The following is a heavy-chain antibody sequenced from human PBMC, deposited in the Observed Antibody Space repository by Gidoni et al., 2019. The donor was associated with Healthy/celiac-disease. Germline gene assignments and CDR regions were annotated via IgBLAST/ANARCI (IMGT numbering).Heavy chain of an antibody. J-gene: IGHJ4*02. V-gene: IGHV4-59*01. CDR2: IYYSGST. CDR1: GGSISSYY. Sequence: QVQLQESGPGLVKPSETLSLTCTVSGGSISSYYWRWIRQPPGKVLEWIGYIYYSGSTNYNPSLKSRVTISVDTSKNQFSLKLSSVTAADTAVYYCARGVGYCSGGSCYGGTHFDYWGQGTLVTVSS. CDR3: ARGVGYCSGGSCYGGTHFDY. D-gene: IGHD2-15*01.